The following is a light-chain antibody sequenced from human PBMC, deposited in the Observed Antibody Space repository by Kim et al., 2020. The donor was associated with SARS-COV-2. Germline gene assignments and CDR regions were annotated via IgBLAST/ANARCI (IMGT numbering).Light chain of an antibody. CDR3: GTWDSSLSAGV. CDR2: DNN. CDR1: SSNIGNNS. Sequence: QPVLTQPPSVSAAPGQKVTISCSGSSSNIGNNSVSWYQRVPGTAPKLLIYDNNKRPSEIPDRFSGSKFGTSATLGITGLLTGDEADYYCGTWDSSLSAGVFGGGTQLTVL. V-gene: IGLV1-51*01. J-gene: IGLJ2*01.